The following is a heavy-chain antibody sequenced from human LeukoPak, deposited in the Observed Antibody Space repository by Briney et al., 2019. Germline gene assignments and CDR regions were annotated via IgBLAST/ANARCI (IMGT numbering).Heavy chain of an antibody. CDR3: ARDPSNTSGRYTYFDY. D-gene: IGHD3-16*02. Sequence: ASVKVSCKASGYTLSNSAIHWVRQAPGQRLEWMGWINGGNGDTKSSQKFQDSVTITRDTSASTAYMELSSLRSEDTAVYYCARDPSNTSGRYTYFDYWGQGTLVTVSS. J-gene: IGHJ4*02. V-gene: IGHV1-3*01. CDR1: GYTLSNSA. CDR2: INGGNGDT.